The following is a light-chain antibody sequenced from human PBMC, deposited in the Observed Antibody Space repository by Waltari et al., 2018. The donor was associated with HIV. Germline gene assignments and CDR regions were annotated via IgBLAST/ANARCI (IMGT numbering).Light chain of an antibody. J-gene: IGLJ2*01. V-gene: IGLV2-8*01. CDR2: EVS. Sequence: QSALTQPPSASGSPGQSVTISCTGTSSDVGGYNYVSWYRHHPGKAPNRMIYEVSKRPSGVPDRFSGSKSGNTASLTVSGLQAEDEADYYCSSYAGSNNLVFGGGTKLTVL. CDR1: SSDVGGYNY. CDR3: SSYAGSNNLV.